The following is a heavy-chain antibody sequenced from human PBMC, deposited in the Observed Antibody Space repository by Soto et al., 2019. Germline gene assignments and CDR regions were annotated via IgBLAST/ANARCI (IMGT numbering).Heavy chain of an antibody. Sequence: QVQLVQSGGGVVQPGGSLRLSCAASGFTFRSYGMHWVRQAPGKGLEWVAVIWYDGSKIYYADSVKGRFTISRDNSKSTLYLQMNSLRAEDTAVYYCARPLEQHQLGFGMDVWGQGSPVTVSS. CDR3: ARPLEQHQLGFGMDV. CDR1: GFTFRSYG. D-gene: IGHD6-13*01. J-gene: IGHJ6*01. CDR2: IWYDGSKI. V-gene: IGHV3-33*01.